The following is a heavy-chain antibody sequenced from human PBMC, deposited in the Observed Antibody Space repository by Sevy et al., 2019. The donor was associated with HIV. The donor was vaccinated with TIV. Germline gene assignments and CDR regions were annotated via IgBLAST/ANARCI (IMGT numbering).Heavy chain of an antibody. CDR3: AKNPGLPATGVYGMDF. CDR1: GFTFSNYA. CDR2: ISGGGTIT. V-gene: IGHV3-23*01. Sequence: GGSLRLSCAASGFTFSNYAMTWVRQASGKGLEWVSTISGGGTITYYADSVKGRFTVSIVNFKNTLYLQRNSLRVDDTAAYYCAKNPGLPATGVYGMDFWGQGTTVTVSS. D-gene: IGHD1-1*01. J-gene: IGHJ6*01.